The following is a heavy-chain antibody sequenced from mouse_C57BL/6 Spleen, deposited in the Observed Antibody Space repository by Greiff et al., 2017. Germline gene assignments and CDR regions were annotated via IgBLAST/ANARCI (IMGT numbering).Heavy chain of an antibody. CDR3: APVMVNYAMDY. D-gene: IGHD2-2*01. V-gene: IGHV14-2*01. CDR2: IDPEDGET. J-gene: IGHJ4*01. Sequence: DVKLVESGAELVKPGASVKLSCTASGFNIKDYYMHWVKQRTEQGLEWIGRIDPEDGETKYAPKFQGKATITADTSANTAYLQLSSLTSEDTAVYYCAPVMVNYAMDYWGQGTSVTVSS. CDR1: GFNIKDYY.